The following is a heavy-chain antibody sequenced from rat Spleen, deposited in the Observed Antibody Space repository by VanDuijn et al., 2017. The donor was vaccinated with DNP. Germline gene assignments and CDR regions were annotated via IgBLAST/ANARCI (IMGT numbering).Heavy chain of an antibody. J-gene: IGHJ3*01. CDR2: MWSDGDT. Sequence: QVQLKESGPGLVQPSQTLSLTCTVSGFSLTSYHVHWVRQPPGKGLEWMGVMWSDGDTTYNSALKSQLSISRDTSKGKVFLKMNSLQTEDTATYYCARDMDYYSSYPNWFAYWGQGTLVTVSS. V-gene: IGHV2-32*01. CDR3: ARDMDYYSSYPNWFAY. D-gene: IGHD1-2*01. CDR1: GFSLTSYH.